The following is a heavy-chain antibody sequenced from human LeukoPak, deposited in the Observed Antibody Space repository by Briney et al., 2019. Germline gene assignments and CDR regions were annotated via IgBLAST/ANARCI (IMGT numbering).Heavy chain of an antibody. Sequence: PSETLSLTCTVSGYSISSGYYWGWIRQPPGKGLEWIGSIYHSGSTYYNPSLKSRVTISADTSKNQFSLKLSSVTAADTAVYYCARTILVPGSCTSGSCYALGFWGQGTLVTVSS. J-gene: IGHJ4*02. D-gene: IGHD2-2*01. V-gene: IGHV4-38-2*02. CDR2: IYHSGST. CDR3: ARTILVPGSCTSGSCYALGF. CDR1: GYSISSGYY.